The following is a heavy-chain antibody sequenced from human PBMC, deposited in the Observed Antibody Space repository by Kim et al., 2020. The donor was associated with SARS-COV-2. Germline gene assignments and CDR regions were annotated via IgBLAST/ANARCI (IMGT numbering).Heavy chain of an antibody. V-gene: IGHV3-33*05. J-gene: IGHJ5*02. Sequence: GGSLRLSCAASGFTFSSYGMHWVRQAPGKGLEWVAVISYDGSNKYYADSVKGRFTISRDNSKNTLYLQMNSLRAEDTAVYYCARDLTVVTNNWFDPWGQGTLVTVSS. CDR1: GFTFSSYG. CDR3: ARDLTVVTNNWFDP. CDR2: ISYDGSNK. D-gene: IGHD2-21*02.